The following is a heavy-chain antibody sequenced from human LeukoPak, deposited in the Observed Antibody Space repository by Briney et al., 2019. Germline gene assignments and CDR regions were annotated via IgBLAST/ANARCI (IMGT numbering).Heavy chain of an antibody. J-gene: IGHJ3*02. CDR2: IYYSGST. CDR1: GGSIISYC. CDR3: AKHRGYSYGYDAFDI. D-gene: IGHD5-18*01. V-gene: IGHV4-59*01. Sequence: SETLSLTCTVSGGSIISYCWSWIRQPPEKGLEWIGYIYYSGSTNSNPSLKSRVTISVDTSKNQFSLKLSSVTAADTPVYYCAKHRGYSYGYDAFDIWGQGTMVTVSS.